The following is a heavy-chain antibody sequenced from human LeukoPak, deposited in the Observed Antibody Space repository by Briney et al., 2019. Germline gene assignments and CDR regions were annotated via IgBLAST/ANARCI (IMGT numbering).Heavy chain of an antibody. CDR3: AKRAVGNYYYYYYMDV. CDR1: EFIFKNYG. V-gene: IGHV3-23*01. CDR2: ISGRGAVT. D-gene: IGHD6-19*01. Sequence: GGSLRLSCVASEFIFKNYGMSWVRQAPGKGLEWVSAISGRGAVTYYGDSVKGRFTISRDNSKNTLYLQMSSLRAEDTAVYYCAKRAVGNYYYYYYMDVWGKGTTVTVSS. J-gene: IGHJ6*03.